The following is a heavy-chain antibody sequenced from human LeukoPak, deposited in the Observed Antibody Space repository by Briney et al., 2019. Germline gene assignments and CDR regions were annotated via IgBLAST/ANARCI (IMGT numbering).Heavy chain of an antibody. V-gene: IGHV3-30*02. D-gene: IGHD2-21*02. CDR3: ARVAYCGGDCYFNFDY. Sequence: GGSLRLSCAGSGFSFSSYGMHWVRQAPGKGLEWMAFIRSDGSNKYYADSVKGRFTISRDNSKNTLYLQMNSLRAEDTAVYYCARVAYCGGDCYFNFDYWGQGTLVTVSS. J-gene: IGHJ4*02. CDR1: GFSFSSYG. CDR2: IRSDGSNK.